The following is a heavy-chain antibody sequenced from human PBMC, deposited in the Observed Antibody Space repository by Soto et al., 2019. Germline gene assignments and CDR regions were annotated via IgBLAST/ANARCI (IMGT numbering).Heavy chain of an antibody. CDR1: GGSITSSSYY. J-gene: IGHJ5*02. Sequence: QLHLRESGPGLVKPSETLSLTCTVSGGSITSSSYYWGWIRQPPGKGLECIGSIYYSGSTYYNPSLKSRVTISVDTYKNQFSMKLSSVTAADTAVYYCATQEVGGSYVYTFDPWGQGTLVTVSS. CDR2: IYYSGST. D-gene: IGHD1-26*01. V-gene: IGHV4-39*01. CDR3: ATQEVGGSYVYTFDP.